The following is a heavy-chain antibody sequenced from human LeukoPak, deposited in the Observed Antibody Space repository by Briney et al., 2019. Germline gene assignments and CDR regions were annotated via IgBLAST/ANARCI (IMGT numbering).Heavy chain of an antibody. CDR2: IRYDGSNK. CDR1: GFTFSSYG. J-gene: IGHJ4*02. CDR3: AKVGGYSGYDALV. D-gene: IGHD5-12*01. V-gene: IGHV3-30*02. Sequence: SGGSLRLSCAASGFTFSSYGMHWVRQAPGKGLEWVAFIRYDGSNKYYADSVKGRFTISRDNSKNTLYLQMSSLRAEDTAVYYCAKVGGYSGYDALVWGQGTLVTVSS.